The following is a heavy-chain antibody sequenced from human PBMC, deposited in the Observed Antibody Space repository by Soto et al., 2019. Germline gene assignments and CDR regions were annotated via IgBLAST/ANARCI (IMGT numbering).Heavy chain of an antibody. CDR1: GGSITSSFY. D-gene: IGHD6-13*01. CDR3: RSSSRYSTDV. Sequence: QLQLQESGPGLVKPSETLSLTCTVSGGSITSSFYWGWIRQPPGKGLEWIGSIYATGNAYYNPSPKGRVTISPDTSKNQFSLNLISVTAADTAVYYCRSSSRYSTDVWGQGATVTVSS. J-gene: IGHJ6*02. CDR2: IYATGNA. V-gene: IGHV4-39*01.